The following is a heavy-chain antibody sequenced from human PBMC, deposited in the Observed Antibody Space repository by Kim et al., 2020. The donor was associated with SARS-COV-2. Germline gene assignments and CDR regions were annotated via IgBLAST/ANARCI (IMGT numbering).Heavy chain of an antibody. Sequence: DGSITNYAESVKGRFTISRDNAKNTLDLQMNSLRAEDTAVYYCVRDSSATYWGQGTLVTVAS. J-gene: IGHJ4*02. V-gene: IGHV3-74*01. CDR3: VRDSSATY. CDR2: DGSIT.